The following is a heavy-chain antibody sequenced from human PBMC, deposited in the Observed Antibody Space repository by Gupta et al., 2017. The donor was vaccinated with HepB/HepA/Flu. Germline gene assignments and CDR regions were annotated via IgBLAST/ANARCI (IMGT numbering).Heavy chain of an antibody. Sequence: EVQLVESGGGLVQPGGSLRLSCATSGLTFSNYWMSWVRQAPGKGLEWVANIKGDGSEQYYVDSVKGRFTISRDNAKNSLDLQMNSLSDEDTAVYYCASMIWGSGFDYWGQGTLVTVSS. CDR3: ASMIWGSGFDY. CDR1: GLTFSNYW. CDR2: IKGDGSEQ. D-gene: IGHD7-27*01. V-gene: IGHV3-7*01. J-gene: IGHJ4*02.